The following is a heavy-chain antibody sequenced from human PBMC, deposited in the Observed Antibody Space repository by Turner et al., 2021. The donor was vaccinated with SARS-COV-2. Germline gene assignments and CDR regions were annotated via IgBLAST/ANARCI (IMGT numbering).Heavy chain of an antibody. J-gene: IGHJ4*02. CDR2: INRDGSST. D-gene: IGHD2-2*02. V-gene: IGHV3-74*01. CDR3: ARDCSSTNCYRSGFNY. Sequence: EVQLVESRGGLVQPGGSLRLSCAASGFTFSNYWMHWVRQAPGKGLVWVSRINRDGSSTSYADSVKGRFTISRDNAKNTLYLQMNSLRAEDTAVYYCARDCSSTNCYRSGFNYWGQGTLVTVSS. CDR1: GFTFSNYW.